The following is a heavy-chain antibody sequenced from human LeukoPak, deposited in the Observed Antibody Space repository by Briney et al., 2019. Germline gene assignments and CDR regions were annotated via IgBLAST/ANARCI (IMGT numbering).Heavy chain of an antibody. CDR3: ARGDYYGSGKRGDWFDP. V-gene: IGHV1-18*01. CDR1: GGTFSSYG. Sequence: ASVKVSCKASGGTFSSYGISWVRQAPGQGLEWMGWISAYNGNANYAQKLQGRVTMTTDTSTSTAYMELRSLRSDDTAVYYCARGDYYGSGKRGDWFDPWGQGTLVTVSS. J-gene: IGHJ5*02. CDR2: ISAYNGNA. D-gene: IGHD3-10*01.